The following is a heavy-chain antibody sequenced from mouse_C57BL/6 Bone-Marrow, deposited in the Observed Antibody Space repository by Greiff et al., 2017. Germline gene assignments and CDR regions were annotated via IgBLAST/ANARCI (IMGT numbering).Heavy chain of an antibody. J-gene: IGHJ2*01. D-gene: IGHD4-1*01. Sequence: VHLVESGAELARPGASVKLSCKASGYTFTSYGISWVKQRTGQGLEWIGEIYPRSGNTYYNEKFKGKATLTADKSSSTAYMELRSLTSEDSAVSFCARSGMGPLFDYWGQGTTLTVSS. CDR3: ARSGMGPLFDY. V-gene: IGHV1-81*01. CDR1: GYTFTSYG. CDR2: IYPRSGNT.